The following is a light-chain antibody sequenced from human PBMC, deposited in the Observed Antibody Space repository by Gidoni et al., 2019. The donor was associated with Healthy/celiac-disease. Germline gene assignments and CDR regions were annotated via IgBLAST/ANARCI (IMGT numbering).Light chain of an antibody. CDR2: DAS. CDR3: QQFNSYPLT. J-gene: IGKJ4*01. V-gene: IGKV1-13*02. Sequence: AIQLTQSPSSMSASVGDGVTITCRASQGISSALAWYQQKPVKATKLLIYDASSLESGVPSRFSCIRSVTDCTLTISSLHPEDFATYYCQQFNSYPLTFGGGTKVEIK. CDR1: QGISSA.